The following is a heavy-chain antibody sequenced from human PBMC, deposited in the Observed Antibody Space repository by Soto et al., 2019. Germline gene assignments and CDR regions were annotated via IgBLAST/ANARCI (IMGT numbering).Heavy chain of an antibody. CDR1: GGSLRNYV. CDR2: VIPMLGTA. CDR3: ARLGHPDH. V-gene: IGHV1-69*01. Sequence: QVQLVQSGAEVRKPGSSVKVSCTASGGSLRNYVISWVRQAPAQRLEWMGGVIPMLGTANYAQKFQGRVTMTADEATSTAYMDLSSLSPDDTAVYYCARLGHPDHWGPGTLVIVSS. J-gene: IGHJ4*02.